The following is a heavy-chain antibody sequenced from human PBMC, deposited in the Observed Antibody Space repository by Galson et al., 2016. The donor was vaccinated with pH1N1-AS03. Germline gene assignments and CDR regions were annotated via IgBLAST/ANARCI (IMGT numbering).Heavy chain of an antibody. CDR1: GDSVSSNSAA. Sequence: CAISGDSVSSNSAAWNWIRLSPSRGLEWLGRTYYRSRWKNDYAVSVESRIIINPDTSKNQFSLQLNSVTPEDTAIYYCAGMQLGALHFWGRGTLATVSS. CDR3: AGMQLGALHF. CDR2: TYYRSRWKN. D-gene: IGHD1-1*01. J-gene: IGHJ4*02. V-gene: IGHV6-1*01.